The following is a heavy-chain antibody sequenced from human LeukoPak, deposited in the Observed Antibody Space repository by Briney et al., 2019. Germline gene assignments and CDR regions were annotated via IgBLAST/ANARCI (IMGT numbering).Heavy chain of an antibody. D-gene: IGHD5-12*01. CDR1: GYSFTSYW. V-gene: IGHV5-51*01. CDR3: ARNSGYRYYHYYGLDV. Sequence: GESLKISCKGSGYSFTSYWIGWVRQMPGKGLEWMGIIYPGDSDTRYSPSFQGQVTISADKSISTAYLQWSSLKASDTAMYYCARNSGYRYYHYYGLDVWGQGTTVTVSS. J-gene: IGHJ6*02. CDR2: IYPGDSDT.